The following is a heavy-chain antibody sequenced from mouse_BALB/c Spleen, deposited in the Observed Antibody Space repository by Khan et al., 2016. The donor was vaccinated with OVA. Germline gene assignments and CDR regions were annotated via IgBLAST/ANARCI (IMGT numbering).Heavy chain of an antibody. CDR2: IDSDSSTI. D-gene: IGHD2-12*01. CDR1: GFTFRSFG. Sequence: EVELVESGGGLVQPGGSRKLSCTASGFTFRSFGMHWVRQAPEKGLEWVAYIDSDSSTIYYADTVKGRFTISRDNPKNTLLLQLTSLRSEVTARYYDASARYWSWFASWGQGTLVTVAA. V-gene: IGHV5-17*02. CDR3: ASARYWSWFAS. J-gene: IGHJ3*01.